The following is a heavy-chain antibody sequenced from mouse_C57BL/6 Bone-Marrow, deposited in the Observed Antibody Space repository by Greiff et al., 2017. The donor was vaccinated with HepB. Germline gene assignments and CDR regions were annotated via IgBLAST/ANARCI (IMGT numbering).Heavy chain of an antibody. CDR1: GYTFTSYW. V-gene: IGHV1-64*01. CDR2: IHPNSGST. CDR3: ARYGSRRGFAY. Sequence: QVQLQQPGAELVKPGASVKLSCKASGYTFTSYWMHWVKQRPGQGLEWIGMIHPNSGSTNYNEKFKSKATLTVDKSSSTAYMQLSSLTSEDSAVYYCARYGSRRGFAYWGQGTLATVSA. J-gene: IGHJ3*01. D-gene: IGHD1-1*01.